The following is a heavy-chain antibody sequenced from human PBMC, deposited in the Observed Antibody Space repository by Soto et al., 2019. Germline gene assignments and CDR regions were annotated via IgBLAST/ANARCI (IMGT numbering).Heavy chain of an antibody. CDR3: AGANYGDYGIDY. CDR1: GFTFSSYS. V-gene: IGHV3-48*01. Sequence: PGGSLRLSCAASGFTFSSYSMNWVRQAPGKGLECVSYISTSSSTIYYADSVKGRFTISRDNAKNSLYLQMNSLRAEDTAVYYCAGANYGDYGIDYWGQGTLVTVSS. CDR2: ISTSSSTI. J-gene: IGHJ4*02. D-gene: IGHD4-17*01.